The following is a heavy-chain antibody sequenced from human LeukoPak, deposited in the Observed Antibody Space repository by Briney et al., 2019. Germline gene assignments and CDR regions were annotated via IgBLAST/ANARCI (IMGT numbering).Heavy chain of an antibody. CDR3: ARDLRGASDY. Sequence: GGSLRLSCAASGFPFSSYGMHWVRQAPGKGLEWVAVIWYDGSNKYYADSVKGRFTISRDNSKNTLYLQMNSLRAEDTAVYYCARDLRGASDYWGQGTLVTVSS. CDR2: IWYDGSNK. CDR1: GFPFSSYG. J-gene: IGHJ4*02. V-gene: IGHV3-33*01. D-gene: IGHD5-12*01.